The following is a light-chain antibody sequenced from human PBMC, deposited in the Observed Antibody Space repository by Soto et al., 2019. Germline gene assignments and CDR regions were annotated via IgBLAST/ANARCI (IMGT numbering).Light chain of an antibody. CDR1: ESIRTW. Sequence: DIQMTQSPSTLSASIGDRVTITCRASESIRTWLAWYQHKPGKAPKFLIYDASSLESGVPSRFSGSGSGTEFTLTISSLQADDFATYFCQQYDDYPLTFGGGTKVDI. J-gene: IGKJ4*01. CDR3: QQYDDYPLT. CDR2: DAS. V-gene: IGKV1-5*01.